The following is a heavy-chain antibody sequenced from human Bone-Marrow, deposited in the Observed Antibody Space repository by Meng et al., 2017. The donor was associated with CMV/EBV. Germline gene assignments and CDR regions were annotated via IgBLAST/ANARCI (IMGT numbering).Heavy chain of an antibody. J-gene: IGHJ4*02. V-gene: IGHV4-34*01. CDR1: GGSFSGYY. CDR3: ARESPHYKYCSSTSCYRQIDY. D-gene: IGHD2-2*02. CDR2: INHSGST. Sequence: SETLSLTCAVYGGSFSGYYWSWIRQPPGKGLEWIGEINHSGSTNYNPSLKSRVTISVDTSKIQFSLKLSSMTAADTAVYYCARESPHYKYCSSTSCYRQIDYWGQGTLVTVSS.